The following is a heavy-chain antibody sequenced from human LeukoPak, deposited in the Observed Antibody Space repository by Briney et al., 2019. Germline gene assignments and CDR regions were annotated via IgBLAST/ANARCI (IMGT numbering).Heavy chain of an antibody. CDR1: GGSINYY. CDR2: FSGSGGST. CDR3: AKAIGAIDHNY. D-gene: IGHD1-26*01. J-gene: IGHJ4*02. Sequence: PPETLSLTCTVSGGSINYYWIWIGQPPGKGLEGGSTFSGSGGSTYYADSVRGRYTISRDNSKNTLYLQMNSLRAEDTAVYYCAKAIGAIDHNYWGQGTLVTVSS. V-gene: IGHV3-23*01.